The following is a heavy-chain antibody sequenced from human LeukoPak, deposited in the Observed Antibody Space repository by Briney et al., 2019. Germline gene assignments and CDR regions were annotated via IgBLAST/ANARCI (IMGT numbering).Heavy chain of an antibody. V-gene: IGHV4-30-2*01. D-gene: IGHD4-17*01. J-gene: IGHJ2*01. CDR3: ARLDDYGHWYFDL. CDR2: IYHSGST. CDR1: GGSISSGGYY. Sequence: PSETLSLTCTVSGGSISSGGYYWSWIRQPPGKGLEWIGYIYHSGSTYYNPSLKSRVTISLDTSKNQFSLKLSSVTAADTAVYYCARLDDYGHWYFDLWGRGTLVTVSS.